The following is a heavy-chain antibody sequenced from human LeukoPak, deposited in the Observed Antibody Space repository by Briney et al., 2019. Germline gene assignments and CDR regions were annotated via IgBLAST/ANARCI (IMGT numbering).Heavy chain of an antibody. V-gene: IGHV3-23*01. Sequence: GGSLRLSCAASGFTFSDYAMTWVRQAPGRGLEWVSAIGIRSLTPTYAQSVKGRFTISRDDSKSTLYLQMNSLRAEDTAVYYCAKDVDIVATRAFDIWGQGTMVTVSS. J-gene: IGHJ3*02. CDR3: AKDVDIVATRAFDI. CDR2: IGIRSLTP. CDR1: GFTFSDYA. D-gene: IGHD5-12*01.